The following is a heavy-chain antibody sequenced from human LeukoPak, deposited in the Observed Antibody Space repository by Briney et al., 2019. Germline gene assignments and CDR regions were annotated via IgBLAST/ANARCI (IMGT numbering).Heavy chain of an antibody. Sequence: GGSLRLSCAGYGFTFSSYEMNWVRQAPGKGLEWVSYISSSGNGIYYADSVKGRFTISRDNAKNSLYLQMNSLRAEDTAVYYCARGIFAPDYWGQGSLVTVSS. CDR1: GFTFSSYE. CDR3: ARGIFAPDY. D-gene: IGHD2-15*01. CDR2: ISSSGNGI. V-gene: IGHV3-48*03. J-gene: IGHJ4*02.